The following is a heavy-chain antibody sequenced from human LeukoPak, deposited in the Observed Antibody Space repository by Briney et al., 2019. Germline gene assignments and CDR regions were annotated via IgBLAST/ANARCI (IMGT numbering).Heavy chain of an antibody. V-gene: IGHV3-74*01. CDR3: ARETLWFGELYDY. J-gene: IGHJ4*02. Sequence: GGSLRLSCAASGFTFSSYWMHWVRQAPGKGLVWVSRINSDGSSTSYADSVKGRFTISRDNAKNTLYLQMNSLRAEDTAVHYCARETLWFGELYDYWGQGTLVTVSS. D-gene: IGHD3-10*01. CDR1: GFTFSSYW. CDR2: INSDGSST.